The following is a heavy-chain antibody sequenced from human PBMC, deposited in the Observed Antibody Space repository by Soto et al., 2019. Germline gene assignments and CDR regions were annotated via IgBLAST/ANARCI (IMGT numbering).Heavy chain of an antibody. D-gene: IGHD2-2*01. Sequence: GGSLRLSCAASGFTFSDYYMTWIRQAPGKGLEWVSYISGSGSYTNYADSVKGRFTISRDNAKNSLYLQMNSLRAEDTAVYYCARDPRRDCSSTSCYFYWGQGNLVTVSS. CDR3: ARDPRRDCSSTSCYFY. CDR1: GFTFSDYY. J-gene: IGHJ4*02. V-gene: IGHV3-11*06. CDR2: ISGSGSYT.